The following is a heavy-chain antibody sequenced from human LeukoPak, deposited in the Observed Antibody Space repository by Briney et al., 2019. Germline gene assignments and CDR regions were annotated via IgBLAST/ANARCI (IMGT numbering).Heavy chain of an antibody. CDR1: GFTLNSYA. V-gene: IGHV3-30*03. CDR2: TSSDLNVK. J-gene: IGHJ4*02. D-gene: IGHD3-10*01. Sequence: GGSLRLSCAASGFTLNSYAMTWVRQAPGKGLEWVAVTSSDLNVKLYADSVKGRFTISRDNSRSTLYLQMNSLRPEDTAIYYCAREGYYGSGSPPSLYFDYWGQGTLVTVSS. CDR3: AREGYYGSGSPPSLYFDY.